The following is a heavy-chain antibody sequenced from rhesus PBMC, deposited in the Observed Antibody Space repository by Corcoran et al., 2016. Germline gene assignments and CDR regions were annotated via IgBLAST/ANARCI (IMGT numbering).Heavy chain of an antibody. J-gene: IGHJ4*01. CDR3: GRGRVVNDRGLDS. D-gene: IGHD3-28*01. V-gene: IGHV4-147*01. Sequence: QVQLPESGPGLVTSSETRCLTCAVAGAFVNGNSWTWIRQRPGKGVEWIGRSFGDGGSTSYNPSLTRRVTISRDTSKNQFSLKLNSVTAADTAVYYCGRGRVVNDRGLDSWGQGVLVTVSS. CDR2: SFGDGGST. CDR1: GAFVNGNS.